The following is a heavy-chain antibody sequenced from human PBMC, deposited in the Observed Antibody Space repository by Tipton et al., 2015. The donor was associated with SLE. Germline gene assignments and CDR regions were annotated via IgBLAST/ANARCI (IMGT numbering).Heavy chain of an antibody. CDR1: GFTVSSNY. CDR3: ARTRDYDFWGHRLPEAFDI. CDR2: VYYSGST. Sequence: LRLSCVASGFTVSSNYMSWVRQPPGKGLEWIGYVYYSGSTMYNSSLRSRVTMAVDTSKNQFSLRMSSVTAADTAVYYCARTRDYDFWGHRLPEAFDIWGQGTKVTVSS. V-gene: IGHV4-59*08. J-gene: IGHJ3*02. D-gene: IGHD3-3*01.